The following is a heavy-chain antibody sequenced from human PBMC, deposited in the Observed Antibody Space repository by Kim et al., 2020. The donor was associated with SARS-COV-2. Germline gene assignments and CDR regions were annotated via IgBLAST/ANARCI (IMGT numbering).Heavy chain of an antibody. J-gene: IGHJ6*02. CDR3: TTAGGYDSYYYYGMDV. D-gene: IGHD5-12*01. V-gene: IGHV3-15*01. Sequence: PVKGRFTNSRDDSKNTLYLQMNSLKTEDTAVYYCTTAGGYDSYYYYGMDVWGQGTTVTVSS.